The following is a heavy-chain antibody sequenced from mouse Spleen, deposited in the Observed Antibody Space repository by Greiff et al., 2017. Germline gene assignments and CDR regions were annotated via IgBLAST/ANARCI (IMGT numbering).Heavy chain of an antibody. Sequence: VQLKESGPELVKPGASVKISCKASGYSFTGYYMNWVKQSPEKSLEWIGEINPSTGGTTYNQKFKAKATLTVDKSSSTAYMQLKSLTSEDSAVYYCARYLRGYAMDYWGQGTSVTVSS. CDR3: ARYLRGYAMDY. D-gene: IGHD1-1*01. CDR2: INPSTGGT. J-gene: IGHJ4*01. CDR1: GYSFTGYY. V-gene: IGHV1-42*01.